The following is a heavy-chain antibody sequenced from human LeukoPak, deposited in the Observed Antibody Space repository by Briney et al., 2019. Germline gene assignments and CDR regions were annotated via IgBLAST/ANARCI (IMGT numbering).Heavy chain of an antibody. CDR3: GRDPPRRSSYSRGY. J-gene: IGHJ4*02. Sequence: ASVKVSCKASGYTFTSYGISWVRQAPGQGLEWMGWISAYNGNTNYAQKLQGRVTMTTDTSTSTAYMELRSLRSDDTAVYYCGRDPPRRSSYSRGYWGQGTLVTVSS. CDR2: ISAYNGNT. CDR1: GYTFTSYG. V-gene: IGHV1-18*01. D-gene: IGHD2-15*01.